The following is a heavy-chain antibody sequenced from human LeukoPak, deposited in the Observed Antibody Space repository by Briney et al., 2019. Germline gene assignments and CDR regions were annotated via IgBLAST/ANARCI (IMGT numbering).Heavy chain of an antibody. Sequence: PSQTLSLTCTVSGGSIGSGGYYWSWIRQHPGKGLEWIGYIYYSGSTYYNPSLKSRVTISVDTSKNQFSLKLSSVTAADTAVYYCASSRGYSYGYGYWGQGTLVTVSS. V-gene: IGHV4-31*03. CDR2: IYYSGST. D-gene: IGHD5-18*01. CDR1: GGSIGSGGYY. J-gene: IGHJ4*02. CDR3: ASSRGYSYGYGY.